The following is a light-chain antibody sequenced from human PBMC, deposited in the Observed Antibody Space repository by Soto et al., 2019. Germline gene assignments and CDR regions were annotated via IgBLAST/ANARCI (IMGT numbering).Light chain of an antibody. V-gene: IGKV3-20*01. J-gene: IGKJ2*01. CDR1: QRITNNF. Sequence: EIVLTQSPVTLSLSPGERATLSCRASQRITNNFLAWFQQKAGLAPRLLIYVASTRASGVPDRFSGGGSGTDFVLTISRLEPEDFAVYYCQQYGRSPFTFGQGTKLQI. CDR2: VAS. CDR3: QQYGRSPFT.